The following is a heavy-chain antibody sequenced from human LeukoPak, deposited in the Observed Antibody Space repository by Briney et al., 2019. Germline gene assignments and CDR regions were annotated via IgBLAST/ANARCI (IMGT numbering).Heavy chain of an antibody. D-gene: IGHD3-22*01. CDR1: GGSFSGYY. J-gene: IGHJ4*02. Sequence: PSETLSLTCAVYGGSFSGYYWSWIRQPPGKGLEWIGEIKHSGSTNYNPSLKSRVTISLDTSKNQFPLKVSSVTAADTAVYYCARRRYYDSSGYNPTYYFDYWGQGILVTVSS. V-gene: IGHV4-34*01. CDR2: IKHSGST. CDR3: ARRRYYDSSGYNPTYYFDY.